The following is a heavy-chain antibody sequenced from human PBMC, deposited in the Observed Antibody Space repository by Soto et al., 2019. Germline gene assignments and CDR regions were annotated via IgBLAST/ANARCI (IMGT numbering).Heavy chain of an antibody. CDR1: GFTFSDYY. D-gene: IGHD3-10*01. CDR2: ISSSGSTI. CDR3: ARWPYYYGSGSYEDLG. J-gene: IGHJ4*02. Sequence: GGSLRLSCTASGFTFSDYYMSWIRQAPGKGLEWVSYISSSGSTIYYADSVKGRFTISRDNAKNSLYLQMNSLRAEDTAVYYCARWPYYYGSGSYEDLGWGQGTLVTVSS. V-gene: IGHV3-11*01.